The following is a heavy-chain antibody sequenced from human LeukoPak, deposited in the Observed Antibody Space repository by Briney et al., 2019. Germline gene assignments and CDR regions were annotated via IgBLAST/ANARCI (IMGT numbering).Heavy chain of an antibody. CDR3: ARHYDSSWPYNWFDP. V-gene: IGHV4-59*08. J-gene: IGHJ5*02. CDR2: IYYSGST. Sequence: SETLSLTCTVSGGSISSYYWSWIRQPPGKGLEWIGHIYYSGSTNYNPSLKSRVTISVDTSKNQFSLKLSSVTAADTAVYYCARHYDSSWPYNWFDPWGQGTLVTVSS. D-gene: IGHD6-13*01. CDR1: GGSISSYY.